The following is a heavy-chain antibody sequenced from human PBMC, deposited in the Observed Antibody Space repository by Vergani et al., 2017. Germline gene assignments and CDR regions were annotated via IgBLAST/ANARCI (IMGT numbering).Heavy chain of an antibody. Sequence: QVQLQESGPGLVKPSQTLSLTCTVSGDSINRGGLYWTWIRQLPGKGLEWMGFIYHNGATYYNPSLKSRVIMSLDTSKNQFSLKLASVTAADTAVYYCAKVPAARLPMSHLLAYWFDPWVQGTLVTVSS. CDR2: IYHNGAT. J-gene: IGHJ5*02. D-gene: IGHD2-2*01. CDR3: AKVPAARLPMSHLLAYWFDP. V-gene: IGHV4-31*02. CDR1: GDSINRGGLY.